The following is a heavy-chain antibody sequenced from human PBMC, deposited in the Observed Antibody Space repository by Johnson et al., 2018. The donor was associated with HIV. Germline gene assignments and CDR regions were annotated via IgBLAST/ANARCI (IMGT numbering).Heavy chain of an antibody. D-gene: IGHD1-26*01. CDR1: GFTFSSYA. CDR3: AKDWSRTVGATLGPGAFDI. V-gene: IGHV3-30-3*01. CDR2: ISYDGSNK. Sequence: QVQLVESGGGVVQPGRSLRLSCAASGFTFSSYAVHWVRQAPGKGLEWVAIISYDGSNKYYADSVKGRFPISRDNSKNTLYLQMNSLRAEDTAVYYCAKDWSRTVGATLGPGAFDIWGQGTMVTVSS. J-gene: IGHJ3*02.